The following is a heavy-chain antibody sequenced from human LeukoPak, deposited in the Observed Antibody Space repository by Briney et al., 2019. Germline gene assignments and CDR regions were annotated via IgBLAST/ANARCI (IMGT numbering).Heavy chain of an antibody. J-gene: IGHJ1*01. CDR1: GFTFSSYS. CDR2: ISSSSGTI. CDR3: ARDSYKMTPLGLYFQH. D-gene: IGHD5-24*01. V-gene: IGHV3-48*04. Sequence: PGGSLRLSCAASGFTFSSYSMNWVRQAPGKGLEWVSYISSSSGTIYYADSVKGRFTISRDNAKDSLYLQMNSLRAEDTAVYYCARDSYKMTPLGLYFQHWGQGTLVTVSS.